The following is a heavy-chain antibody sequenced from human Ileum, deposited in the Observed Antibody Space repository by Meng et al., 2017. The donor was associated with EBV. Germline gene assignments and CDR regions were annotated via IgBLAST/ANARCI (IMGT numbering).Heavy chain of an antibody. CDR3: ARHSGYNQGY. V-gene: IGHV4-4*02. Sequence: GQLPGSGPGLVKPSGTLSLICVVFDGSISSSNWWSWVRQPPGKGLEWIGQIYYSGSPSYNPSLKSRVTMSVDKSKNQVSLNLNSVTAADTALYYCARHSGYNQGYWGQGTLVTVSS. D-gene: IGHD5-24*01. CDR2: IYYSGSP. CDR1: DGSISSSNW. J-gene: IGHJ4*02.